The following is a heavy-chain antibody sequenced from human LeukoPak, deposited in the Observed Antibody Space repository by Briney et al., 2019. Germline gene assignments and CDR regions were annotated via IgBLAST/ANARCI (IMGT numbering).Heavy chain of an antibody. J-gene: IGHJ6*02. Sequence: GGSLRLSCAASGFTFSFNSMHWVRQSPGKGLVWVSRIKRDGSGTTYADSVKGRVTISRDNAKSTLYLQMNSLRAEDTGVYYCARSNGFGMDVWGQGTTVTISS. V-gene: IGHV3-74*01. CDR1: GFTFSFNS. D-gene: IGHD2-8*01. CDR2: IKRDGSGT. CDR3: ARSNGFGMDV.